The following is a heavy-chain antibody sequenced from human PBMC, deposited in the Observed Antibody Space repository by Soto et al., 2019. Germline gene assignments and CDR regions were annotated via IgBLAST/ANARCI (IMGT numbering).Heavy chain of an antibody. CDR2: ISGSGGST. CDR1: GFTFSSDA. CDR3: AKGVRAAGYFDY. Sequence: EVQLLESGGGLVQPGGSLRLSCAASGFTFSSDAMSWVRHAPGKGLEWVSAISGSGGSTYYADSVKGRFTISKDNTKNTLYLHINSLRAKDTAVYYCAKGVRAAGYFDYWGQGTLVTVSS. D-gene: IGHD6-19*01. J-gene: IGHJ4*02. V-gene: IGHV3-23*01.